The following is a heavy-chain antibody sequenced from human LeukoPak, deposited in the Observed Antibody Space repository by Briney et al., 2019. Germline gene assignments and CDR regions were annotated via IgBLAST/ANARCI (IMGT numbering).Heavy chain of an antibody. J-gene: IGHJ4*02. CDR2: FSGTSTLT. Sequence: GGSLRLSCVGSGFSLSDYWMHWVRQTPGKGLEWVSTFSGTSTLTYYADSVKGRFTISRDDSKNVLYLQMNSLRDEDTAAYYCAKGDSYYDLLTCFDFWGPGTLITVSS. D-gene: IGHD3-9*01. CDR3: AKGDSYYDLLTCFDF. CDR1: GFSLSDYW. V-gene: IGHV3-21*04.